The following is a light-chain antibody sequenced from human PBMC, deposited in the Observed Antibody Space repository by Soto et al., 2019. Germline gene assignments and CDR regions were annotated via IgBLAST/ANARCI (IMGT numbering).Light chain of an antibody. V-gene: IGKV1-39*01. J-gene: IGKJ3*01. Sequence: DIQMTQSQSSLSASVGDRVTITCQASQDISNYLNWYQQKPGKAPKLLIYDASSLESGVPSRFSANGSGTDFTLTISSLQPEDFATYYCQQSYSALFTFGPGTKVDIK. CDR1: QDISNY. CDR3: QQSYSALFT. CDR2: DAS.